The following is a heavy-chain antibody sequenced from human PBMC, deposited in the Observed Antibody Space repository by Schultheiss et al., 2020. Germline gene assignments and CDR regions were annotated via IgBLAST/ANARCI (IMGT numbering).Heavy chain of an antibody. V-gene: IGHV3-53*01. Sequence: GGSLRLSCAASGFTVSSNYMSWVRQTPGKGLEWVSLIYSGGNTFYADSVKGRFTISRDNSKNTLYLQMNSLRGEDTAVYYCARHGGLYYYDSSGWGYFHHWGQGTLVTVS. CDR3: ARHGGLYYYDSSGWGYFHH. D-gene: IGHD3-22*01. CDR1: GFTVSSNY. J-gene: IGHJ1*01. CDR2: IYSGGNT.